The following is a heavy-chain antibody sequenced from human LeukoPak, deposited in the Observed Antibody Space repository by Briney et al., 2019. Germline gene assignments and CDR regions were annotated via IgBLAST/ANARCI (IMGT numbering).Heavy chain of an antibody. CDR1: GGTFSSYA. CDR2: IIPIFGTA. D-gene: IGHD4-17*01. CDR3: ATAPDKDYGDYGWFDP. J-gene: IGHJ5*02. Sequence: SVKVSCKASGGTFSSYAISWVRQAPGQGLEWMGGIIPIFGTANYAQKFQGRVTITADESTSTAYMELSSLRSEDTAVYYCATAPDKDYGDYGWFDPWGQGTLVTVSS. V-gene: IGHV1-69*13.